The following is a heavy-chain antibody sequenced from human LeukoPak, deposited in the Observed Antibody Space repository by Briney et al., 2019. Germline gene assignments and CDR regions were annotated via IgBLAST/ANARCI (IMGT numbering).Heavy chain of an antibody. D-gene: IGHD3-10*01. J-gene: IGHJ4*02. CDR1: GFTFSSYE. CDR3: AKVPDYYGSGRYH. Sequence: GGSLRLSCAASGFTFSSYEMNWVRQAPGKGLEGVSYISSSGSTIYYADSVKGRFTISRDNAKNSLYLQMNSLRAEDTAVYYCAKVPDYYGSGRYHWGQGTLVTVSS. CDR2: ISSSGSTI. V-gene: IGHV3-48*03.